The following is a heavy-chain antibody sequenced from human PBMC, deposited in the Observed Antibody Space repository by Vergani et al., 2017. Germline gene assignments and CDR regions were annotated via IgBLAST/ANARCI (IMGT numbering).Heavy chain of an antibody. D-gene: IGHD2-15*01. CDR1: GFTFSSYW. CDR2: IKQDGSEK. V-gene: IGHV3-7*01. CDR3: ARWPSVVVAATRFDP. J-gene: IGHJ5*02. Sequence: EVQLVESGGGLVQPGGSLRLSCAASGFTFSSYWMSWVRQAPGKGLEWVANIKQDGSEKYYVDSVKGRFTISRDNAKNSLYLQMNSLRAEDTAVYYCARWPSVVVAATRFDPWGQGTLVTVSS.